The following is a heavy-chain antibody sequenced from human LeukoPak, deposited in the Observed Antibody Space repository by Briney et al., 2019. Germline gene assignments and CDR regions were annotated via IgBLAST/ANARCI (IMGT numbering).Heavy chain of an antibody. V-gene: IGHV3-23*01. CDR2: ISGSGGST. CDR3: AKGTQWLPNFDY. CDR1: GFTFRSHD. D-gene: IGHD6-19*01. Sequence: GGSLRLSCAASGFTFRSHDMSWVRQAPGKGLEWVSGISGSGGSTFYADSVKGRFTISRDNSKNTLYLQMNGLRAEDTAVYFCAKGTQWLPNFDYWGQGTLVTVSS. J-gene: IGHJ4*02.